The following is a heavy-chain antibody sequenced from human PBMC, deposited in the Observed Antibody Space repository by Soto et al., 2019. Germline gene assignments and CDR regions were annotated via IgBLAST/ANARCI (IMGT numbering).Heavy chain of an antibody. CDR2: IKQDGSEK. J-gene: IGHJ6*03. D-gene: IGHD1-1*01. Sequence: GGSLRLSCAASGFTFSSYWMSWVRQAPGKGLEWVANIKQDGSEKYYVDSVKGRFTISRDNAKNSLYLQMNSLRAEDTAVYYCASTKLDYYYYMDVWGKGTTVTVSS. CDR3: ASTKLDYYYYMDV. CDR1: GFTFSSYW. V-gene: IGHV3-7*01.